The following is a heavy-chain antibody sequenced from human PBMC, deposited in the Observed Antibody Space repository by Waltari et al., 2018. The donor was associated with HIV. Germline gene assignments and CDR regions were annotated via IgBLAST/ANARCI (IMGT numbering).Heavy chain of an antibody. D-gene: IGHD2-21*01. CDR3: AAMSDLGYYFDY. CDR2: IRSNSYGGTT. CDR1: GLRGGGDA. Sequence: VQVEQSGGALEQQGRHLRLACRTYGLRGGGDAMSWLRQAPGKGLQWVSFIRSNSYGGTTEYAASVKLRFTISRDDSKGIAYLQMTSVRLDDTAVYFCAAMSDLGYYFDYWGQGTPVTVSS. J-gene: IGHJ4*02. V-gene: IGHV3-49*03.